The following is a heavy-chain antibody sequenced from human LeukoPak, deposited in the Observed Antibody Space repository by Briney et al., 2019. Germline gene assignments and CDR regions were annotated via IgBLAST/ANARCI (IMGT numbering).Heavy chain of an antibody. D-gene: IGHD1-26*01. V-gene: IGHV3-7*03. Sequence: GGSLRLSCTGSGFMFNAYWMSWVRKAPGMGLEWVGKIRQDGGEIFYVDSVRGRFTISRDNAKNSVYLQLNSLRAEDTAVYYCAKSRGESRGASNYWGQGTLVTVSS. J-gene: IGHJ4*02. CDR2: IRQDGGEI. CDR1: GFMFNAYW. CDR3: AKSRGESRGASNY.